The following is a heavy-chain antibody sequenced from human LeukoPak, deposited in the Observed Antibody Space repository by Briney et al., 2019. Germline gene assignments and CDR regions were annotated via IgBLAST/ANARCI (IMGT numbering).Heavy chain of an antibody. J-gene: IGHJ4*02. CDR2: IYSGGST. V-gene: IGHV3-53*01. CDR3: ARVNTPPHFYFDY. Sequence: GGSLRLSCAASGFIVSNNYMSWVRQAPGKRLEWVSVIYSGGSTYYADSVKGRFTISRDDSKNTLYLQMNSLRAEDTAVYHCARVNTPPHFYFDYWGQGTLVTVSS. CDR1: GFIVSNNY.